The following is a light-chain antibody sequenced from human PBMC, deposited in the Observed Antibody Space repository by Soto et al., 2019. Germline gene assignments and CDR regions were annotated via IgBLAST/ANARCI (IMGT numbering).Light chain of an antibody. CDR3: QQLNTYPPWT. CDR2: KAS. J-gene: IGKJ1*01. CDR1: QSISSW. Sequence: DIQMTQSPSSLSSSVGDIFTITCRSSQSISSWLAWYQQKPGKAPKLLIYKASSLESGVPSRFSGSGSGTDFTLTISSLQPEDSATYYCQQLNTYPPWTFGQGTKVDIK. V-gene: IGKV1-5*03.